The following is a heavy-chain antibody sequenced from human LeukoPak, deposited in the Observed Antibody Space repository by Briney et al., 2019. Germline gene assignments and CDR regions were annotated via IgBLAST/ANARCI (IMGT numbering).Heavy chain of an antibody. CDR1: GFTFSSYW. J-gene: IGHJ4*02. Sequence: SGGSLRLSCAASGFTFSSYWMSWVRQAPGKGLGWVANMKYDGSEKDYVDSVKGRFTISRDNAKNSLYLQMNSLRAEDTAVYYCARDIAAAGLFFDYWGQGTLVTVSS. CDR3: ARDIAAAGLFFDY. CDR2: MKYDGSEK. D-gene: IGHD6-13*01. V-gene: IGHV3-7*01.